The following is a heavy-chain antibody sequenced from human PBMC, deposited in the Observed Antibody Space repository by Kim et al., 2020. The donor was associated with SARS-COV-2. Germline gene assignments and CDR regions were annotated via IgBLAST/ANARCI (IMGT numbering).Heavy chain of an antibody. Sequence: GGSLRLSCAASRFIFSSYAMHWVRQAPGKGLEWVAVISYDGSNKYYADSVKGRFTISRDNSKNTLYLQMNSLRVEETAVYYCARPFWALVRGLISPLDYWGQGTLVTVSS. CDR1: RFIFSSYA. J-gene: IGHJ4*02. CDR2: ISYDGSNK. D-gene: IGHD3-10*01. CDR3: ARPFWALVRGLISPLDY. V-gene: IGHV3-30*04.